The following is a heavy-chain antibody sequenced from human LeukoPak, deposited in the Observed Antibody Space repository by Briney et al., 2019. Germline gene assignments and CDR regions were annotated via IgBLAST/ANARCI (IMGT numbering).Heavy chain of an antibody. D-gene: IGHD2-2*01. CDR2: ITGGGGTT. CDR1: GFTFSSCA. J-gene: IGHJ4*02. Sequence: PGGSLRPSCAASGFTFSSCAMSWVRQAPGKGLEWVSAITGGGGTTYYADSVKGRFTISRDNSKNTLYLEMNSLRAEDTAVYYCARVPCWSTTSCLHVDYWGQGTLVTVSS. V-gene: IGHV3-23*01. CDR3: ARVPCWSTTSCLHVDY.